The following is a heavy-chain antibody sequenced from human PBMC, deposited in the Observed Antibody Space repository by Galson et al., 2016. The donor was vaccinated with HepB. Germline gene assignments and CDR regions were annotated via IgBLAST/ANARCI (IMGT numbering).Heavy chain of an antibody. D-gene: IGHD1-26*01. V-gene: IGHV3-21*01. Sequence: SLRLSCAASGFTFSSYSMNWVRQAPGKGLEWVSSISSSSSSRYYADSVKGRFTISRDSAKKPLFLQMDSLRAEDTALYYCARGGIGYRGTFDYWGQGTLVTVSS. CDR3: ARGGIGYRGTFDY. CDR2: ISSSSSSR. CDR1: GFTFSSYS. J-gene: IGHJ4*02.